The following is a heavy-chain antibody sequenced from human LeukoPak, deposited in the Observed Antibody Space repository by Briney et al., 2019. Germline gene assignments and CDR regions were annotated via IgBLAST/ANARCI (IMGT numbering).Heavy chain of an antibody. CDR3: VRAYSRGYSDDYDF. CDR1: GFTFSDYY. J-gene: IGHJ4*02. D-gene: IGHD3-22*01. Sequence: PGGSLRLTCAASGFTFSDYYMSWFRQAPGAGLEWLSYINLNNGTMYYADSVRGRFAISRDNTKNSLYLQMNSLRGEYTAAYYCVRAYSRGYSDDYDFWGQGTLVTVSS. V-gene: IGHV3-11*01. CDR2: INLNNGTM.